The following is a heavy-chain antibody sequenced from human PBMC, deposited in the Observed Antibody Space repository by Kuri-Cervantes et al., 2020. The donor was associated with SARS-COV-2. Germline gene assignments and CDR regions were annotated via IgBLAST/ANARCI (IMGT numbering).Heavy chain of an antibody. Sequence: GGSLRLSCAASGFTFSTNAMNWVRQAPGKGLHWVSTISSSGGRRHYADSVKGRFTISRDNSSNTLYLQMSSLRAEDTAVYYCAKCRKLGMIVVVIDFPCGMDVWGQGTTVTVSS. CDR1: GFTFSTNA. D-gene: IGHD3-22*01. V-gene: IGHV3-23*01. CDR3: AKCRKLGMIVVVIDFPCGMDV. J-gene: IGHJ6*02. CDR2: ISSSGGRR.